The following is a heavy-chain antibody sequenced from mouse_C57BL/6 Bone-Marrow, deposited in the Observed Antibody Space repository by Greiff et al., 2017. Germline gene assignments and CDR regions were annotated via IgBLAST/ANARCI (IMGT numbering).Heavy chain of an antibody. V-gene: IGHV1-69*01. Sequence: QVQLQQPGAELVMPGASVKLSCKASGYTFTSYWMHWVKQRPGQGLEWIGKIDPSDSYINYNQKFKGQSTLTVDNSSSTAYMQLSRLTSEDSAVYYCARRRFCLRTLDYWGQGTTLTVSS. CDR3: ARRRFCLRTLDY. CDR1: GYTFTSYW. CDR2: IDPSDSYI. J-gene: IGHJ2*01.